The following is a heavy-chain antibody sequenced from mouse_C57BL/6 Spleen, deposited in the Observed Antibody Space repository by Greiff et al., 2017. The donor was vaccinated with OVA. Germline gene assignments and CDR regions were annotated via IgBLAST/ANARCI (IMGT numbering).Heavy chain of an antibody. CDR3: ARWGYYHYYAMDY. D-gene: IGHD2-3*01. Sequence: VQLQQPGTELVKPGASVKLSCKASGYTFTSYWMHWVKQRPGQGLEWIGNINPSNGGTNYNEKFKSKATLTVDKSSSTAYMQLSSLTSEDSAVYYCARWGYYHYYAMDYWGQGTSVTVSS. CDR2: INPSNGGT. J-gene: IGHJ4*01. V-gene: IGHV1-53*01. CDR1: GYTFTSYW.